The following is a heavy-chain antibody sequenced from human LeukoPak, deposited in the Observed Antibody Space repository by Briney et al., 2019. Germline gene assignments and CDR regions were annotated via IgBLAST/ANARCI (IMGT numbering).Heavy chain of an antibody. J-gene: IGHJ5*02. CDR1: GGSISSGGYY. CDR2: IYYSGST. V-gene: IGHV4-31*03. D-gene: IGHD3-3*01. Sequence: SETLSLTCTVSGGSISSGGYYWSWIRQHPGKGLEWIGYIYYSGSTYYNPSLESRVTISVDTSKNQFSLKLSSVTAANTAVYYCARALLQGYYDFWSGYVPNWFDPWGQGTLVTVSS. CDR3: ARALLQGYYDFWSGYVPNWFDP.